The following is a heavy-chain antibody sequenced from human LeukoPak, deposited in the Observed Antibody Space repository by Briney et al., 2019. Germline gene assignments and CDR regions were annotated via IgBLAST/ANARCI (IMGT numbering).Heavy chain of an antibody. CDR3: ARHRINNWARSYAFDI. D-gene: IGHD1-20*01. J-gene: IGHJ3*02. Sequence: PSETLSLTCAVYGGSFSGYYWSWIRQPPGKGLEWIGEINHSGSTNYNPSLKSRVTISVDTSKNQFTLKLSSVTAADTAVYYCARHRINNWARSYAFDIWGQGTMVTVSS. V-gene: IGHV4-34*01. CDR2: INHSGST. CDR1: GGSFSGYY.